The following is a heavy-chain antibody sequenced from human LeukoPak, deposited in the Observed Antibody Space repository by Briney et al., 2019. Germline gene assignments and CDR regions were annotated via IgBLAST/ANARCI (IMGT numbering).Heavy chain of an antibody. V-gene: IGHV3-23*01. CDR2: ISGSGRST. J-gene: IGHJ4*02. D-gene: IGHD6-13*01. Sequence: PGGSLRLSCAASGFTFSSYAKNWVRQAPGQGQERVSAISGSGRSTYYADSVKGRFTISRDNSKNTLYLQMNSLRAEDTAVYYCGFSSSWQYYFDYWGQGTLVTVSS. CDR3: GFSSSWQYYFDY. CDR1: GFTFSSYA.